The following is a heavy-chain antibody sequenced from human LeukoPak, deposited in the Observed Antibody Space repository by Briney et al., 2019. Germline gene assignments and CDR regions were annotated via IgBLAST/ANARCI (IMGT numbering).Heavy chain of an antibody. CDR2: IWYDGSNK. CDR1: GFTFSSYG. D-gene: IGHD3-22*01. Sequence: PGGSLRLSCAASGFTFSSYGMHWVRQAPGKGLEWVAVIWYDGSNKYYADSVKGRFTISRDNSKNTLYLQMNSLRAEDTAVHYCARDYYDSSGYFIFDYWGQGTLVTVSS. V-gene: IGHV3-33*01. CDR3: ARDYYDSSGYFIFDY. J-gene: IGHJ4*02.